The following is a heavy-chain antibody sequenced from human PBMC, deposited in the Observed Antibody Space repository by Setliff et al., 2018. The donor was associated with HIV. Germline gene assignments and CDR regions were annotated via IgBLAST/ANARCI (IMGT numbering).Heavy chain of an antibody. CDR1: GGSMKNFY. CDR3: ARVAKDSSFFSASGPSYFDP. V-gene: IGHV4-59*01. J-gene: IGHJ5*02. D-gene: IGHD1-26*01. Sequence: TLSLTCTVSGGSMKNFYWSWIRQAPGGRLQWIGHIHYSGIVNYSPSLSNRLTISAQTSKNQFSLTLNSVTTADTALYFCARVAKDSSFFSASGPSYFDPWGHGTLVTV. CDR2: IHYSGIV.